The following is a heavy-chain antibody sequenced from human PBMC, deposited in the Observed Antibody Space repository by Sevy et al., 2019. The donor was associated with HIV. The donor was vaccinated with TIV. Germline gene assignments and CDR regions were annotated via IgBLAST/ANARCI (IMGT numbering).Heavy chain of an antibody. D-gene: IGHD5-12*01. CDR1: GFTFSSAW. CDR3: ITDPAYRGYDEEVINYYFYGMDV. V-gene: IGHV3-15*01. Sequence: GGSLRLSCTASGFTFSSAWMSWVRQAPGKGLEWVGRIKSEFDGGAIDYAAPVKGRFSISKEDSKTTVNLLMNSLKTDDPAVYYCITDPAYRGYDEEVINYYFYGMDVWGQGTTVTVSS. CDR2: IKSEFDGGAI. J-gene: IGHJ6*02.